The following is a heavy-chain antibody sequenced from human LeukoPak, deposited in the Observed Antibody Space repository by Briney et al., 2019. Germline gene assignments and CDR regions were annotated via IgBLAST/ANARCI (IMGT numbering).Heavy chain of an antibody. J-gene: IGHJ5*02. V-gene: IGHV3-33*01. Sequence: RGSLRLSCAASGFTFSNYGMHWVRQAPGKGLEWVAFIWYDGSNKYYADSVKGRFTISRDNSKNTLFLQMNSLRAEDTAVYYCTRDVASRNWFDPWGQGTLVTVSS. CDR3: TRDVASRNWFDP. CDR2: IWYDGSNK. CDR1: GFTFSNYG.